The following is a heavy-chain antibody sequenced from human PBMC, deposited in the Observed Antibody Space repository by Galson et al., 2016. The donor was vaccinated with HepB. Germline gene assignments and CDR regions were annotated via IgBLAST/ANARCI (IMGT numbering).Heavy chain of an antibody. D-gene: IGHD3-22*01. CDR2: ISPYTANT. CDR1: GYTFTDYG. Sequence: SVKVSCKASGYTFTDYGLTWVRQAPGQGLEWMGWISPYTANTNYAQKLQGRVTMTTDTSTSTAYMELRSLRSDDTAVYYCAREGEGELVVSFHGMDVWGQGTTVTVSS. CDR3: AREGEGELVVSFHGMDV. V-gene: IGHV1-18*01. J-gene: IGHJ6*02.